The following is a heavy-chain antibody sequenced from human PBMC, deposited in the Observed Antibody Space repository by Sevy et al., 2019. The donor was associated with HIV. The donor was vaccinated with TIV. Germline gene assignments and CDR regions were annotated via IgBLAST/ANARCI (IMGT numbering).Heavy chain of an antibody. Sequence: SETLSLTCAVSGYSISSGYYWGWIRQPPGKGLEWIGSINHSGSTYYNPSLKSRVTISVDTSKNQFSLKLSSVTAADTAVYYCASLGYCSSTSCYGGKEFDYWGQGTLVTVSS. CDR1: GYSISSGYY. V-gene: IGHV4-38-2*01. CDR3: ASLGYCSSTSCYGGKEFDY. CDR2: INHSGST. J-gene: IGHJ4*02. D-gene: IGHD2-2*01.